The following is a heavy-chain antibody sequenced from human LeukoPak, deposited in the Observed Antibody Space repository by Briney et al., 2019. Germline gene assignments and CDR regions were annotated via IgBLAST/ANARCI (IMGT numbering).Heavy chain of an antibody. V-gene: IGHV3-74*01. CDR2: INSNGSST. Sequence: GGSLRLSCVASGFTFSTYWMHWVRQAPGKGLVWVSRINSNGSSTSYADSVKGRFTISRDNAKNTLYLQMNSLRAEDTAVYYCVRIVGVPTADNYWGQGTLVTVSS. J-gene: IGHJ4*02. D-gene: IGHD2-2*01. CDR1: GFTFSTYW. CDR3: VRIVGVPTADNY.